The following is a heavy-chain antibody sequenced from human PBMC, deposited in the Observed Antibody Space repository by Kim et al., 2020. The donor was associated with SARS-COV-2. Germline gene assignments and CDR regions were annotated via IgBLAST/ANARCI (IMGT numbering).Heavy chain of an antibody. CDR3: ARADRVYGSGSYYLDY. J-gene: IGHJ4*02. D-gene: IGHD3-10*01. Sequence: SETLSLTCTVSGGSISSYYWSWIRQPPGKGLEWIGYIYYSGSTNYNPSLKSRVTISVDTSKNQFSLKLSSVTAADTAVYYCARADRVYGSGSYYLDYWGQGTLVTVSS. CDR1: GGSISSYY. CDR2: IYYSGST. V-gene: IGHV4-59*13.